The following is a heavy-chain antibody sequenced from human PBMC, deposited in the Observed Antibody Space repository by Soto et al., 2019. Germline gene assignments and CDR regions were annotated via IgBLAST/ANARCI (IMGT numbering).Heavy chain of an antibody. Sequence: QVQLVQSGAEVKKPGSSVKVSCKASGGTFSSYAISWVRQAPGQGLEWMGGIIPIFGTANYAQKFQGRVTITADESTSTAYMELSSLRSEDMAVYYCARDIAAAGTNPESGTYYFDYWGQGTLVTVSS. D-gene: IGHD6-13*01. J-gene: IGHJ4*02. V-gene: IGHV1-69*01. CDR1: GGTFSSYA. CDR2: IIPIFGTA. CDR3: ARDIAAAGTNPESGTYYFDY.